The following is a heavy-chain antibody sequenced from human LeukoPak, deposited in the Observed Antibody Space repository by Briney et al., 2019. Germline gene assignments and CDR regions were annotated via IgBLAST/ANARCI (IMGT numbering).Heavy chain of an antibody. CDR3: ASHTRGVNIHRIDY. V-gene: IGHV4-59*01. CDR2: IYYSGST. Sequence: SETLSLTCTVSGGSISSYYWSWIRHPPGKGLKRIGYIYYSGSTNYNPSLKSRVTISVDTSKNQLSLKLSSVTAADTAVYYCASHTRGVNIHRIDYWGQGTLVTVSS. D-gene: IGHD3-10*01. CDR1: GGSISSYY. J-gene: IGHJ4*02.